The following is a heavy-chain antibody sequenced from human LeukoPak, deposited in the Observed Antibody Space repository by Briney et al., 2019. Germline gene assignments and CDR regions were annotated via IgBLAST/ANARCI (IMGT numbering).Heavy chain of an antibody. CDR2: TYYRSKWYN. J-gene: IGHJ4*02. D-gene: IGHD3-3*02. CDR3: ARSISSGGFRLDY. Sequence: SQTPSLTCAISGDSVSSNTAAWNWIRQSPSRGLEWLGRTYYRSKWYNDYAVSVKSRITINPDTSKNQFSLQLYSVTPEDTAVYYCARSISSGGFRLDYWGQGTLVTVSS. CDR1: GDSVSSNTAA. V-gene: IGHV6-1*01.